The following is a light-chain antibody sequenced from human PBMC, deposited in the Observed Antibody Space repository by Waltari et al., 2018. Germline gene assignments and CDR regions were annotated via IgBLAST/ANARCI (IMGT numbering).Light chain of an antibody. Sequence: QSALTQPRSVSGSPGQSVPISCPGTSSAVGGYNSFSWYQQHPGNAPKLLIYGVTQRPSGVPDHFSGSKSGNTASLTISGLEAEDEADYFCCSYAGSSYVFGTGTKITVL. J-gene: IGLJ1*01. CDR2: GVT. V-gene: IGLV2-11*01. CDR3: CSYAGSSYV. CDR1: SSAVGGYNS.